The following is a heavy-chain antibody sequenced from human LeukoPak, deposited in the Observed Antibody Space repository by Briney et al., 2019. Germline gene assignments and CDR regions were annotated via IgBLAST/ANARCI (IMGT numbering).Heavy chain of an antibody. V-gene: IGHV3-11*03. Sequence: GGSLRLSCAATGLTVSSNYMSWIRQAPGKGLEWVSYISSRSSSTDYADSVKGRFTISRDNAKKSLYLQMNSLRAEDTAVYYCARRDDVFEIWGQGTRVTVSS. CDR2: ISSRSSST. CDR1: GLTVSSNY. J-gene: IGHJ3*02. CDR3: ARRDDVFEI.